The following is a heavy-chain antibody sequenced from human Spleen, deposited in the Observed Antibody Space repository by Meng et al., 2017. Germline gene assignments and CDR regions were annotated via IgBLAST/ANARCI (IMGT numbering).Heavy chain of an antibody. CDR3: ARDPRRGIYSGYEDY. V-gene: IGHV1-18*01. D-gene: IGHD5-12*01. CDR1: GYTFTSYG. J-gene: IGHJ4*02. CDR2: ISAYNGNT. Sequence: ASVKVSCKASGYTFTSYGISWVRQAPGQGLEWMGWISAYNGNTNYAQNLQDRVTMTTDTSTSTGYMELRSLRSDDTAVYYCARDPRRGIYSGYEDYWGQGTLVTVSS.